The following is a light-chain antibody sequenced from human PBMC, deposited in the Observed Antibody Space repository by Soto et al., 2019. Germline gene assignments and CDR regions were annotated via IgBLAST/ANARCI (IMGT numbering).Light chain of an antibody. CDR2: EVT. J-gene: IGLJ1*01. CDR1: SSDVGGYNY. V-gene: IGLV2-14*01. Sequence: QSALTQPGSVSGSPGQSITISCTGTSSDVGGYNYVSWYQQHPGKAPKLMIYEVTNRPSGVSSRFSGSKSGNTASLTISGLQAEDEADYYCCSFTSGNTAYVFGTGTRSPS. CDR3: CSFTSGNTAYV.